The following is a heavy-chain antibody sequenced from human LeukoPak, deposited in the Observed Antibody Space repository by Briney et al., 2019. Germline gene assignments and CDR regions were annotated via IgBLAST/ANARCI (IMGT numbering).Heavy chain of an antibody. CDR2: IKQDGSEK. V-gene: IGHV3-7*01. D-gene: IGHD3-16*01. J-gene: IGHJ6*03. CDR3: ARGGLYMDV. Sequence: PGGSLRLSCAASRFTFSSYSMNWVRQAPGKGLEWVANIKQDGSEKYYVDSVKGRFTISRDNAKNSLYLQMNSLRAEDTAVYYCARGGLYMDVWGKGTTVTVSS. CDR1: RFTFSSYS.